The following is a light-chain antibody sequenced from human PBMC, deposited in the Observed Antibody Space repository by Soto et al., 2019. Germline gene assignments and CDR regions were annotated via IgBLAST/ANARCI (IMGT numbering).Light chain of an antibody. CDR3: QQRSNWQYT. J-gene: IGKJ2*01. V-gene: IGKV3-11*01. CDR1: QSVSSY. CDR2: DTS. Sequence: ELVLTQSPATLSLSPGERATLSCRASQSVSSYSAWYQQKPGQAPRLLIYDTSNRATGIPARFSGIGSGTDFTLTISGLEPEDFAVYYCQQRSNWQYTFGLGTRLEIK.